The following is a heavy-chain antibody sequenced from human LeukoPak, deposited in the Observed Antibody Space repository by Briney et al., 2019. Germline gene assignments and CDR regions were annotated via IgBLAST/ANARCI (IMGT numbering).Heavy chain of an antibody. CDR2: IYHSGST. CDR3: ARGTTRYCSGGSCYSVRFQH. Sequence: PSQTLSLTCAVSGGSISSGGYSWSWIRQPPGKGLEWIGYIYHSGSTNYNPSLKSRVTISVDTSKNQFSLKLSSVTAADTAVYYCARGTTRYCSGGSCYSVRFQHWGQGTLVTVSS. V-gene: IGHV4-30-2*01. CDR1: GGSISSGGYS. J-gene: IGHJ1*01. D-gene: IGHD2-15*01.